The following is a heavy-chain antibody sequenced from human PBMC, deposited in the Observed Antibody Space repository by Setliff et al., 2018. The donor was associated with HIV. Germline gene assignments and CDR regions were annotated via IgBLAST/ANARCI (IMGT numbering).Heavy chain of an antibody. CDR2: IHHSEST. D-gene: IGHD2-8*01. V-gene: IGHV4-4*02. Sequence: PSETLSLTCAVSGGSISSSHWWSWVRQPPGKGLEWIGEIHHSESTNYNPSLKSRVTISVDKSKNYFSLKLSSVTAADTAVYYCASQVPSMLGRSLGYWGQGTLVTVSS. CDR3: ASQVPSMLGRSLGY. CDR1: GGSISSSHW. J-gene: IGHJ4*02.